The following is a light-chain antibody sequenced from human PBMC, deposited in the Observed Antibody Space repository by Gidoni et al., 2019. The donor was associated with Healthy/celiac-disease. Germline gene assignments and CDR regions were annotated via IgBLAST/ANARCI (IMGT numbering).Light chain of an antibody. V-gene: IGKV1-39*01. CDR2: AAS. CDR3: QQSYSTLWT. J-gene: IGKJ1*01. CDR1: QSISSY. Sequence: DIQMTQSPSSLSASVGDRVPITCRASQSISSYLNWYQQKPGKAPKLLIYAASSLQRGVPSRFSGSGSGTDFTLTISSLQPEDFATYYCQQSYSTLWTFGQGTQVEIK.